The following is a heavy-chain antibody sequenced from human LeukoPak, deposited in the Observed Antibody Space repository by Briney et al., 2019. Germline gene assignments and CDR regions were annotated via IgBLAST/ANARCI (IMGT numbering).Heavy chain of an antibody. CDR2: ISSSSSYT. J-gene: IGHJ4*02. CDR3: ARDWQVYGSGSFDY. CDR1: GFTFSDYY. Sequence: GGSLRLSCAASGFTFSDYYMSWIRQAPGKGLEWVSYISSSSSYTNYADSVKGRFTISRDNAKNSLYPQMNSLRAEDTAVYYCARDWQVYGSGSFDYWGQGTLVTVSS. D-gene: IGHD3-10*01. V-gene: IGHV3-11*05.